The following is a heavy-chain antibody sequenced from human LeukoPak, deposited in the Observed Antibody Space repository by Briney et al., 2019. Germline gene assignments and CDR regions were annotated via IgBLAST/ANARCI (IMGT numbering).Heavy chain of an antibody. V-gene: IGHV4-34*01. CDR3: ARVTGGGNVAYWYFDR. Sequence: SETLSLTCGVDGGSFTASYWSWIRQSPGKGLEWIGEIHHAGDTNYNPSLKSRVTISLDIYKAQFSLNLKSVTAADTAVYYCARVTGGGNVAYWYFDRWGRGTLLTVSS. D-gene: IGHD4-23*01. J-gene: IGHJ2*01. CDR1: GGSFTASY. CDR2: IHHAGDT.